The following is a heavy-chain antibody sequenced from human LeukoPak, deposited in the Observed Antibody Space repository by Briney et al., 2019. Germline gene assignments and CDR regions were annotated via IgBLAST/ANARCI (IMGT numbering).Heavy chain of an antibody. D-gene: IGHD5-24*01. CDR2: IYPGDSDT. CDR1: GYSFTSYW. J-gene: IGHJ4*02. V-gene: IGHV5-51*01. CDR3: ARHGDGRDGYKFHNPYDY. Sequence: GESLKISCKGSGYSFTSYWIGWVRQMPGKGLEWMGIIYPGDSDTRYSPSFQGQVTISADKSISTAYLQWSSLKASDTAMYYCARHGDGRDGYKFHNPYDYWGQGTLVTVSS.